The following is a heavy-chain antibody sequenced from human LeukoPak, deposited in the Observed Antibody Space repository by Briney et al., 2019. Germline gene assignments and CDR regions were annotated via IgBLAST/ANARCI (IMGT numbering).Heavy chain of an antibody. CDR1: GYSFTSYW. J-gene: IGHJ6*03. CDR2: IYPGDSDT. CDR3: ARWGGYYPYYYYYMDV. D-gene: IGHD3-3*01. V-gene: IGHV5-51*01. Sequence: GESLKISCKGSGYSFTSYWIGWVRQVPGKGLEWMGIIYPGDSDTRYSPSFQGQVTISADKSISTAYLQWSSLKASDTAMYYCARWGGYYPYYYYYMDVWGKGTTVTVSS.